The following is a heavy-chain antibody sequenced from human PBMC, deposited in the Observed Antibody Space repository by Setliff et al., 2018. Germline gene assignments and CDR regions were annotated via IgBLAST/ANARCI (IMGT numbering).Heavy chain of an antibody. CDR3: RFWSYVYKNDY. CDR1: GGPFSDYY. J-gene: IGHJ4*02. V-gene: IGHV4-34*01. Sequence: PSETLSLTCTFYGGPFSDYYRGWVRQTPGKGLEWIAEINPSGTTNYIPSLKSRLTISVDTSKRQFSLKLNSVTAADTAVYYCRFWSYVYKNDYWAQGTLVTVSS. D-gene: IGHD3-16*01. CDR2: INPSGTT.